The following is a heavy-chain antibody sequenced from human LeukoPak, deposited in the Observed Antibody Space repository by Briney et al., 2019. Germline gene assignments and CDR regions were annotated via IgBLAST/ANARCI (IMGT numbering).Heavy chain of an antibody. CDR2: IKPDGSAT. CDR1: GFTFSSNW. D-gene: IGHD3-22*01. J-gene: IGHJ4*02. V-gene: IGHV3-7*01. CDR3: ARDIYYDSSGYYGSVY. Sequence: GGSLRLSCAASGFTFSSNWMSWVRQAPGKGLEWVANIKPDGSATYYVDSVKGRFTISRDNAKNSLYLQMNNLRAEDTAVYYCARDIYYDSSGYYGSVYWGQGTLVTVSS.